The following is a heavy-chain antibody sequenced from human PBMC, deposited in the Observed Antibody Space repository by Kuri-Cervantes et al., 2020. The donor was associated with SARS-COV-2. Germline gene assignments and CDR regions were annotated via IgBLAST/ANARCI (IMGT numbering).Heavy chain of an antibody. J-gene: IGHJ6*02. D-gene: IGHD3-3*01. CDR1: GGTFSSYA. V-gene: IGHV1-69*04. CDR2: IIPILGIA. Sequence: SVKVSCKASGGTFSSYAINWVRQAPGQGLEWMGRIIPILGIANYAQKFQGRVTITADKSTSTAYMELSSLRSEDTAVYYCARDGGTYYDFWSGYHGRGMDVWGQGTTVTVSS. CDR3: ARDGGTYYDFWSGYHGRGMDV.